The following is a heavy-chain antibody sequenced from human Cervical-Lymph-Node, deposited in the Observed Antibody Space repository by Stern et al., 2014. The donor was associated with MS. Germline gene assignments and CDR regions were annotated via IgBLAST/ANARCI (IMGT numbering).Heavy chain of an antibody. J-gene: IGHJ6*02. CDR1: GFTFSSYS. CDR3: ARLRSDFWSGLHYYYGMDV. CDR2: ISSSSSTI. Sequence: VQLVESGGGLVQPGGSLRLSCAASGFTFSSYSMNWVRQAPGKGLEGVSYISSSSSTIYYADSVKGRFTISRDNAKNSLYLQMNSLRDEDTAVYYCARLRSDFWSGLHYYYGMDVWGQGTTVTVSS. D-gene: IGHD3-3*01. V-gene: IGHV3-48*02.